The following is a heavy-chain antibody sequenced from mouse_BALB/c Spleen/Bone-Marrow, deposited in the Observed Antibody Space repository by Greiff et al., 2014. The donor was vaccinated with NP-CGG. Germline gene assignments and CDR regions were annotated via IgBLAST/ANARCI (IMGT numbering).Heavy chain of an antibody. D-gene: IGHD1-1*02. CDR1: GFSLTNYG. J-gene: IGHJ3*01. V-gene: IGHV2-9*02. Sequence: QVQLKESGPGLMAPSQSLSITCTVSGFSLTNYGVQWVRQPPGKGLEWLGEILAGGSTNYNSALMAKLSISKDNSKSQAFIKMNSLQTEDTAMYYCARDRWEGAYWGQGTLVTVTA. CDR3: ARDRWEGAY. CDR2: ILAGGST.